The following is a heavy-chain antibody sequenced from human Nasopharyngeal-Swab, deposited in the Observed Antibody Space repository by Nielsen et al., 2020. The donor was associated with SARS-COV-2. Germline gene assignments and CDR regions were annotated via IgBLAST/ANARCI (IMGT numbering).Heavy chain of an antibody. CDR3: ARDRLAVAGEVGGWFDP. CDR2: ISYDGSNT. Sequence: RRSLRLSCAASGLTSSSYAMHCVRQAPGKGLAWVAVISYDGSNTYYADSMKGRFTISRDNSKNTLYLQMNSLRAEDTAVYYCARDRLAVAGEVGGWFDPWGQGTLVTVSS. V-gene: IGHV3-30*04. D-gene: IGHD6-19*01. J-gene: IGHJ5*02. CDR1: GLTSSSYA.